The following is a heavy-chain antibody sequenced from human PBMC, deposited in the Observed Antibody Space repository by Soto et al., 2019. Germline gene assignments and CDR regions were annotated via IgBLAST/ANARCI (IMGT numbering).Heavy chain of an antibody. CDR2: NDYTGTT. Sequence: KPSETLSLTCTVSGGSISNDDYNWSWNRQLPWKGLDWIGYNDYTGTTYYNPSLNSRVMISLETSRIQFSLKLGSVTAADTAVYYCARLSVRVTPAYYYYCFDVWGQGTTVTVSS. CDR1: GGSISNDDYN. J-gene: IGHJ6*02. V-gene: IGHV4-31*03. CDR3: ARLSVRVTPAYYYYCFDV. D-gene: IGHD2-21*02.